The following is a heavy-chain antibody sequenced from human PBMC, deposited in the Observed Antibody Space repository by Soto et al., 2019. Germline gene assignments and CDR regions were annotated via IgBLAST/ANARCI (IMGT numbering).Heavy chain of an antibody. J-gene: IGHJ4*02. CDR3: AREGAIVGAPSGSDY. CDR1: GYTFTSYG. CDR2: ISAYNGNT. D-gene: IGHD1-26*01. V-gene: IGHV1-18*01. Sequence: ASVKVSCKASGYTFTSYGISWVRQAPGQGLEWMGWISAYNGNTNYAQKLQGRVTMTTDTSTSTAYMELRSLRSDDTAVYYCAREGAIVGAPSGSDYWGQGPLLTVSS.